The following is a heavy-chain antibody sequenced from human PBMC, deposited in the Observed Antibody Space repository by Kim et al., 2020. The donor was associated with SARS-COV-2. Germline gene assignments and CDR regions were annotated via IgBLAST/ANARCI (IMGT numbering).Heavy chain of an antibody. D-gene: IGHD6-6*01. J-gene: IGHJ4*02. CDR2: K. CDR3: AREIAARRLDY. Sequence: KYYADSVNGRFNNSKDNSQNPLYLQINSLRGEDTAIYYCAREIAARRLDYWGQGTLVTVSS. V-gene: IGHV3-33*01.